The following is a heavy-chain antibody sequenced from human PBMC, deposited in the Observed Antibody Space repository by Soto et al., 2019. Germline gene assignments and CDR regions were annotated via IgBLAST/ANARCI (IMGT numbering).Heavy chain of an antibody. Sequence: SETLSLTCTVSGGSISSYYGSWIRQPPGKGLEWIGYIFSSGSTFYNPSLKSRVTISVDTSKNQFSLRLSSVTAADTAVYYCARTYYDILTGSPIWGQGTLVTVSS. J-gene: IGHJ4*02. CDR2: IFSSGST. CDR3: ARTYYDILTGSPI. CDR1: GGSISSYY. V-gene: IGHV4-59*08. D-gene: IGHD3-9*01.